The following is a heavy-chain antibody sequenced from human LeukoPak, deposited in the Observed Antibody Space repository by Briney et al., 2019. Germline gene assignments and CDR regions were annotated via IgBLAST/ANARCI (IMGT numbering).Heavy chain of an antibody. J-gene: IGHJ5*02. Sequence: GGSLRLSCGASGFTFSVAWMSWVRQAPGKGLQWVGRIKGKADGGTADYAAPVKGRFTISRDDSKNTVYLQMNSPKTEDTGVYYCTTPKHNWKDAWGQGTLVFVSS. V-gene: IGHV3-15*01. CDR1: GFTFSVAW. CDR3: TTPKHNWKDA. D-gene: IGHD1-20*01. CDR2: IKGKADGGTA.